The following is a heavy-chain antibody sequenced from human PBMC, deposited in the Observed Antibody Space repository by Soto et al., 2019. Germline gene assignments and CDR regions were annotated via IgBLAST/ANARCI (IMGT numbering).Heavy chain of an antibody. J-gene: IGHJ4*02. V-gene: IGHV3-23*01. Sequence: LRLSCAASGFTFSSYAMSWVRQAPGKGLEWVSAISGSGDSTYYADSVKGRFTISRDNSKNTLYLQMNSLRAEDTAVYYCASTLAVAGFDYWGQGTLVTVSS. CDR2: ISGSGDST. CDR3: ASTLAVAGFDY. D-gene: IGHD6-19*01. CDR1: GFTFSSYA.